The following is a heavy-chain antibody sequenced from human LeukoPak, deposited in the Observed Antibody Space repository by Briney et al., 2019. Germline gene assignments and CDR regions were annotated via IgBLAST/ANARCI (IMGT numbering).Heavy chain of an antibody. CDR3: ARDAYYDFWSGYTIRDDYYYYGMDV. D-gene: IGHD3-3*01. CDR2: ISAYNGNT. V-gene: IGHV1-18*01. J-gene: IGHJ6*02. CDR1: GYTFTSYG. Sequence: ASVKVSCKASGYTFTSYGISWVRQAPGQGLEWMGWISAYNGNTNYAQKLQGRVTMTTDTSTSTAYMELRSLRSDDTAVYYCARDAYYDFWSGYTIRDDYYYYGMDVWGQGTTVTVSS.